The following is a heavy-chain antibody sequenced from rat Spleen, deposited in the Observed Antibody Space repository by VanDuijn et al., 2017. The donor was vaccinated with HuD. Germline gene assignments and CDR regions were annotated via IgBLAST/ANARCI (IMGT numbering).Heavy chain of an antibody. CDR1: GFTLNDYW. V-gene: IGHV5-31*01. D-gene: IGHD1-6*01. CDR3: TRAMYTTDYYYAKGYYVMDA. J-gene: IGHJ4*01. CDR2: ITNLAGST. Sequence: VQLKESGPGLVEPSQTLSLTCTVSGFTLNDYWMTWTRQAPGKGLAWIASITNLAGSTYYRDSVKGRFTISRDNAKNTLYLEMNSLRSEDTATYYCTRAMYTTDYYYAKGYYVMDAWGQGASVTVSS.